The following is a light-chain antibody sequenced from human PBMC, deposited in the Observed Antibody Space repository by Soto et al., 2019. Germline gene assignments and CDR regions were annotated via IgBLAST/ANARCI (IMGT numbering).Light chain of an antibody. J-gene: IGKJ1*01. V-gene: IGKV3-20*01. CDR3: HQYDSWT. Sequence: EIVLTQYPGILSLSPGERATLSCRASQSFNSIYLAWYQQKPGQAPRLLIYGASSRATGIPDRFSGSGSGTDFTLTISRLEPEDFAVYYCHQYDSWTFGQGTKVDIK. CDR2: GAS. CDR1: QSFNSIY.